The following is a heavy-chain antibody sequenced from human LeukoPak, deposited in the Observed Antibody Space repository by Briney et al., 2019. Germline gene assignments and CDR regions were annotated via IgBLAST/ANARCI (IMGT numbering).Heavy chain of an antibody. CDR2: IKQDGSEK. Sequence: GGPLRLSCAASGFTFSSYWMSWVLQAPGKGLEWVANIKQDGSEKYYVDSVKGRFTISRDNAKNSLYLQMNSLRAEDTAVYYCARDSPGYYYYYGMDVWGQGTTVTVSS. CDR1: GFTFSSYW. CDR3: ARDSPGYYYYYGMDV. J-gene: IGHJ6*02. V-gene: IGHV3-7*01.